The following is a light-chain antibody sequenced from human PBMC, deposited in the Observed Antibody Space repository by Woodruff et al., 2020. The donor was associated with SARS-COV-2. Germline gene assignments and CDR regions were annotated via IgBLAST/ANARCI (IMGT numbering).Light chain of an antibody. J-gene: IGLJ1*01. CDR3: NSYIASDGQV. V-gene: IGLV2-14*01. Sequence: RPSGNSDRFSGSKSGNTASLTISGLQPEDEADYYCNSYIASDGQVFGTGTKVTVL.